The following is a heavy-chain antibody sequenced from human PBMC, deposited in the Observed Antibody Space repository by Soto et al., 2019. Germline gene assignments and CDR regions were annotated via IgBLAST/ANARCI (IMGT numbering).Heavy chain of an antibody. CDR3: AADSGSYSDDAFDI. V-gene: IGHV1-58*01. D-gene: IGHD1-26*01. CDR1: GFTFTSSA. J-gene: IGHJ3*02. Sequence: QMQLVQSGPEVKKPGTSVKVSCKASGFTFTSSAVQWVRQARGQRLEWIGWIVVGSGNTNYAQKFQERVTITRDMSTSTAYMELRSLRSEDTAVYYCAADSGSYSDDAFDIWGQGTMVTVSS. CDR2: IVVGSGNT.